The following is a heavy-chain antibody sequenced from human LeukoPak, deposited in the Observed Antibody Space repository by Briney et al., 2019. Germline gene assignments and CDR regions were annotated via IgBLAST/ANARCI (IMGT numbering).Heavy chain of an antibody. V-gene: IGHV3-21*01. Sequence: GGSLRLSCAASGFTFSSYSVNWVRQAPGKGLEWVSSISSSSSYIYYADSVKGRFTISRDNAKNSLYLQMNSLRAEDTAVYYCARGWRKVVTGAFDIWGQGTMVTVSS. CDR1: GFTFSSYS. D-gene: IGHD4-23*01. J-gene: IGHJ3*02. CDR2: ISSSSSYI. CDR3: ARGWRKVVTGAFDI.